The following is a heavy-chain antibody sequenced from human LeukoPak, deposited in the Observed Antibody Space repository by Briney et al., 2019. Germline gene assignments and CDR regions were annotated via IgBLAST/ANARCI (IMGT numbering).Heavy chain of an antibody. CDR3: ARQLDSSSSGWFDP. D-gene: IGHD6-6*01. Sequence: SETLSLTCTVSGASIDSGRYYWGWIRQPPGKGLEWIGSIHYSGTTYYNPSLKSRVTISIDTSNNQFSLKLSSVTAADTAVYYCARQLDSSSSGWFDPWGQGTLVTVSS. CDR2: IHYSGTT. CDR1: GASIDSGRYY. J-gene: IGHJ5*02. V-gene: IGHV4-39*01.